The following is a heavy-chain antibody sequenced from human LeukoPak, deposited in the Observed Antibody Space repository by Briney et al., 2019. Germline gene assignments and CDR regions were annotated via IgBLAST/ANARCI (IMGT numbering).Heavy chain of an antibody. V-gene: IGHV1-18*01. CDR2: ISAYNGNT. J-gene: IGHJ6*03. CDR3: ARDGRDIVVVPAANYYYMDV. CDR1: GYTLTSYG. D-gene: IGHD2-2*01. Sequence: ASVEVSCKASGYTLTSYGISWVRQAPGQGLEWMGWISAYNGNTNYAQKLQGRVTMTTDTSTSTAYMELRSLRSDDTAVYYCARDGRDIVVVPAANYYYMDVWGKGTTVTVSS.